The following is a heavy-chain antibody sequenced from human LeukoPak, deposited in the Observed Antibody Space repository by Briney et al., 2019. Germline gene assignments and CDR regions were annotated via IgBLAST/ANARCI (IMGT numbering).Heavy chain of an antibody. V-gene: IGHV3-21*04. CDR1: GFTFSSYS. J-gene: IGHJ6*04. CDR2: ISSSSSYI. CDR3: ARVAQHAMDV. Sequence: GGSLRLSCAASGFTFSSYSMNWVRQAPGKGLEWVSSISSSSSYIYYVESVIVRFTGSSDSDRHSLYQQPKSLRAGGTAVYYCARVAQHAMDVWGKGTTVTVSS. D-gene: IGHD2-15*01.